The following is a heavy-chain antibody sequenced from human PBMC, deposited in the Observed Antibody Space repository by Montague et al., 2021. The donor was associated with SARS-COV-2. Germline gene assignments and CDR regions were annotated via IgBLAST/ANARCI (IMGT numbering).Heavy chain of an antibody. CDR3: AHLIRYYDIFTGIPFDY. D-gene: IGHD3-9*01. J-gene: IGHJ4*03. V-gene: IGHV2-5*01. CDR2: IYSNDDK. CDR1: GFSLSTPNVG. Sequence: PALVKPTQTLTLTCTFSGFSLSTPNVGVGWIRQPPGKALEWLALIYSNDDKRYSPSLQSRLTITKDTSKNQVVPSLTNVDPVDTATYYCAHLIRYYDIFTGIPFDYWGQGTTVTVSS.